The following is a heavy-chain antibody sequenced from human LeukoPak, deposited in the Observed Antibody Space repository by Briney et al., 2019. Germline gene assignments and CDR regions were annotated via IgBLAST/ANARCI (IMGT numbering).Heavy chain of an antibody. J-gene: IGHJ3*02. Sequence: SETLSLTCTVSGGSLRSSSFFWNWIRQPPGKGLEWIGSIYYSVSTYYNPSLKSRVTISEDTSKNQFSLKLSSVTAADTAVYYCAMMGGQNYYDSSGYDDAFDIWGQGTMVTVSS. D-gene: IGHD3-22*01. CDR1: GGSLRSSSFF. CDR3: AMMGGQNYYDSSGYDDAFDI. V-gene: IGHV4-39*01. CDR2: IYYSVST.